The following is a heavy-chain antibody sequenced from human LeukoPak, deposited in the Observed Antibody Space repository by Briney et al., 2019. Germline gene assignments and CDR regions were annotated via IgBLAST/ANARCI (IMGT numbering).Heavy chain of an antibody. CDR2: IYYSAST. CDR3: ARGGRQQWLLFAFHI. Sequence: ASETLSLTCTVPGGSISNYYWSWIRQAPGKGLEWIGHIYYSASTKYNPTLKSRVTPSIDTSKNQFSLNLSSVTAADTAVYYCARGGRQQWLLFAFHIWGQGTVVTVSS. D-gene: IGHD2-21*02. CDR1: GGSISNYY. J-gene: IGHJ3*02. V-gene: IGHV4-59*01.